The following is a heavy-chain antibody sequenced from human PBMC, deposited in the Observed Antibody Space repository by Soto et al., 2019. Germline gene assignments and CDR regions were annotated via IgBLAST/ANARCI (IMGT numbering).Heavy chain of an antibody. CDR2: IFPSGTT. CDR3: ARSREFDY. J-gene: IGHJ4*02. Sequence: KPSETLSLTCGVSGGSLSGATYSWNWIRQPPGKGLEWIGYIFPSGTTYYNPSLKSRVTISIDVSKNQFSLSLRSSTAADTAVYYCARSREFDYWSQGTLVTVSS. V-gene: IGHV4-30-2*01. CDR1: GGSLSGATYS.